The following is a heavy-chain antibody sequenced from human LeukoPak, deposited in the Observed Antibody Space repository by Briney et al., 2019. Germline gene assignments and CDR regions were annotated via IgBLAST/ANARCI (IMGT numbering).Heavy chain of an antibody. Sequence: SETLSLTCAVYARSFSGSYWSWIRQPPGEGLEWIGEITHDGRINYSPSLKSRATISVDTSKNQFSLELSSVTAADSAVYYCATIYGDYSDFDSWGQGTLVTVPS. CDR2: ITHDGRI. D-gene: IGHD4-17*01. J-gene: IGHJ4*02. V-gene: IGHV4-34*01. CDR3: ATIYGDYSDFDS. CDR1: ARSFSGSY.